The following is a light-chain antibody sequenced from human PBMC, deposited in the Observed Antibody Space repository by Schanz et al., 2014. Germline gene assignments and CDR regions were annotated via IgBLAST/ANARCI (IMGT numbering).Light chain of an antibody. V-gene: IGKV3-15*01. CDR2: DAC. CDR3: QQYENWPPWT. CDR1: QSVSSN. Sequence: EIVMTQSPATLSVSPGERATLSCRASQSVSSNLAWYQQKPGQAPRLLIYDACTRATGIPGRLTGSGSGTAFTRTNSSPQSEDSETQYCQQYENWPPWTFGQGTKVQLK. J-gene: IGKJ1*01.